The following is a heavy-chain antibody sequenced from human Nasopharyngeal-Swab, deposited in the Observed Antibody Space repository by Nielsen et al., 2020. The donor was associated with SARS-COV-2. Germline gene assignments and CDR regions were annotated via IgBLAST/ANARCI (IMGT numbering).Heavy chain of an antibody. CDR3: ARRGRCSGSSCDMDV. D-gene: IGHD2-2*01. V-gene: IGHV1-46*02. CDR2: INPGSGGT. J-gene: IGHJ6*02. CDR1: GYTFNNYY. Sequence: ASVKVSCKASGYTFNNYYIHWVRQAPGQGLAWMGMINPGSGGTTYAQKFQGRVTMTRDTSTSTVFMDLSSLRSEDTAVYYCARRGRCSGSSCDMDVWGQGTTVTVSS.